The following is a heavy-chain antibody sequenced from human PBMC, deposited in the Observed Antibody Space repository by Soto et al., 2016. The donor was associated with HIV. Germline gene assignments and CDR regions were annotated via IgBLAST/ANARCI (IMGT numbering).Heavy chain of an antibody. CDR3: GRDQYSGWYERAANWFDP. CDR1: GYTFTSYG. Sequence: QVQLVQSGAEVKKPGASVKVSCKASGYTFTSYGISWVRQAPGQGLEWMGWISPYNGNTNYAQKFRGRVTMTTDTSTSTAYMELRSLRSDDTAVYYCGRDQYSGWYERAANWFDPWGQGTLVTVSS. J-gene: IGHJ5*02. V-gene: IGHV1-18*01. D-gene: IGHD6-19*01. CDR2: ISPYNGNT.